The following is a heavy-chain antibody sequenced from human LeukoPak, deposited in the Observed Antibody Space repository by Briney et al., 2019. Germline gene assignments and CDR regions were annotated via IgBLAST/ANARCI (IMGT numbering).Heavy chain of an antibody. CDR3: ADSSWYPATFDY. CDR2: IYTNGST. CDR1: GCSISSYD. J-gene: IGHJ4*02. Sequence: SETLSLTCTVSGCSISSYDWSWIRQPPGKGLEWIGDIYTNGSTNYNPALMSSVTISVDNSQNQFSLKLSSVTAADTAVYYCADSSWYPATFDYWGQGHLVIVSS. V-gene: IGHV4-4*09. D-gene: IGHD6-13*01.